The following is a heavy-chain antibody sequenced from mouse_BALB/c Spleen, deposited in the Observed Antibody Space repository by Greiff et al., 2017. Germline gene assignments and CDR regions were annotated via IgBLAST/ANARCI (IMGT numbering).Heavy chain of an antibody. D-gene: IGHD2-10*02. CDR3: ARLEYGNYGFDY. J-gene: IGHJ2*01. Sequence: EVQLQQSGPELVKPGASVKIPCKASGYTFTDYNMDWVKQSHGKSLEWIGDINPNNGGTIYNQKFKGKATLTVDKSSSTAYMELRSLTSEDTAVYYCARLEYGNYGFDYWGQGTTLTGAS. CDR2: INPNNGGT. CDR1: GYTFTDYN. V-gene: IGHV1-18*01.